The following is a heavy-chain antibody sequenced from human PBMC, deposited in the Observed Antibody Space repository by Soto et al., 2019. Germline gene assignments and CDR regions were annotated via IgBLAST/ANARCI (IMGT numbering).Heavy chain of an antibody. J-gene: IGHJ3*02. CDR1: GFSFNNFA. CDR3: AKGGSPYFNDDPLDI. CDR2: ISDTGSHI. Sequence: GGSLRLSCVAPGFSFNNFAMSWIRQAPGKGLEWISGISDTGSHIYYADSVRGRFTISRDNRKVTLFLQMNSLRVNDTAVYYCAKGGSPYFNDDPLDIWGQGTMVTVSS. V-gene: IGHV3-23*01. D-gene: IGHD1-1*01.